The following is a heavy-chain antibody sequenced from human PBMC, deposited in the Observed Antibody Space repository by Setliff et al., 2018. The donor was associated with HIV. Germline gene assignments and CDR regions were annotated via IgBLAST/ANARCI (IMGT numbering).Heavy chain of an antibody. V-gene: IGHV3-21*01. CDR3: ARDYLYYNLYNGSPVYGMDV. CDR1: GFTFINYE. CDR2: ISSSSSYI. Sequence: PGGSLRLSCTASGFTFINYEMNWVRQAPGKGLEWVSSISSSSSYIYYADSVKGRFTISRDNAKNSLYLQMNSLRVEDTAVYYCARDYLYYNLYNGSPVYGMDVWGQGTTVTVSS. D-gene: IGHD3-3*01. J-gene: IGHJ6*02.